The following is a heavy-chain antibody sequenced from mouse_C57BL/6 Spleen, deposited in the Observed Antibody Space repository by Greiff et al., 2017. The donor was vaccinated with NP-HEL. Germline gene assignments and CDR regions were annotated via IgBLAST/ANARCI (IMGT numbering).Heavy chain of an antibody. Sequence: EVKVEESGGGLVQPGGSMKLSCAASGFTFSDAWMDWVRQSPEKGLEWVAEIRNKANNHATYYAESVKGRFTISRDDSKSSVYLQMNSLRAEDTGIYYCTRPRAVVAHWYFDVWGTGTTVTVSS. CDR2: IRNKANNHAT. D-gene: IGHD1-1*01. CDR1: GFTFSDAW. CDR3: TRPRAVVAHWYFDV. J-gene: IGHJ1*03. V-gene: IGHV6-6*01.